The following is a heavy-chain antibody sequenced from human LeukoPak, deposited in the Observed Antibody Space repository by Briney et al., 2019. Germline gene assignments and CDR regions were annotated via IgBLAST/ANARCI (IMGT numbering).Heavy chain of an antibody. Sequence: GGSLRLSCAASGFTFSSYSMSWVRQAPGKGLEWVSSISSSSSYIYYADSVKGRFTISRDNAKNSLYLQMNSLRAEDTAVYYCARVGLLWFLEVWGKGTTVTVSS. D-gene: IGHD3-10*01. J-gene: IGHJ6*04. V-gene: IGHV3-21*01. CDR1: GFTFSSYS. CDR2: ISSSSSYI. CDR3: ARVGLLWFLEV.